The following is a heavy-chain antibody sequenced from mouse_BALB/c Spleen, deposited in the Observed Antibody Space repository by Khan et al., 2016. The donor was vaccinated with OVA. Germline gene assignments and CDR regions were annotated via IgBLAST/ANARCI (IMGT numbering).Heavy chain of an antibody. CDR3: VKQYYGSSLFTY. Sequence: QVQLKESGPGLVAPSQSLSITCTVSNFSLNNYGVRWVRQPPGKGLEWLGVIWGDGSTKYHSALISRLSISKDTSKSQVFLKLNSLQTDDTATCFCVKQYYGSSLFTYWGQGTLVTVSA. J-gene: IGHJ3*01. CDR2: IWGDGST. CDR1: NFSLNNYG. D-gene: IGHD1-1*01. V-gene: IGHV2-3*01.